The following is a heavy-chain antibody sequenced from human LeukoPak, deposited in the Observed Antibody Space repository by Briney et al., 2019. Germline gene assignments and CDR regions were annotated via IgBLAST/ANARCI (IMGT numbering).Heavy chain of an antibody. V-gene: IGHV3-23*01. CDR3: AREGDGYNSPIDY. Sequence: WGVLRLSCAASGFTFSSYAMSWVRQAPGKGLEWVSGFSVSDETTYYADSVKGRFTISRDNAKNSLFLQMNSLRAEDTAVYYCAREGDGYNSPIDYWGQGTLVTVSS. D-gene: IGHD5-24*01. CDR2: FSVSDETT. J-gene: IGHJ4*02. CDR1: GFTFSSYA.